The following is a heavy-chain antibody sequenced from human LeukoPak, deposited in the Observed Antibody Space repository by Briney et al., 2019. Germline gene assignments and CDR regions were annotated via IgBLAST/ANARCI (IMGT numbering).Heavy chain of an antibody. CDR3: AKGSGDGPAKYYYGMDV. CDR1: GFTFSSYA. J-gene: IGHJ6*02. V-gene: IGHV3-23*01. CDR2: ISGSGGST. D-gene: IGHD2-2*01. Sequence: GGSLRLSCAASGFTFSSYAMSWVRQAPGKGLAWVSAISGSGGSTYYADSVKGRFTISRDNSKNTLYLQMNSLRAEDTAVYYCAKGSGDGPAKYYYGMDVWGQGTTVTVSS.